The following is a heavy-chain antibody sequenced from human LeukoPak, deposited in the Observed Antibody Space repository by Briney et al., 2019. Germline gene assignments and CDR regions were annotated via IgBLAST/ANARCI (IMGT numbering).Heavy chain of an antibody. J-gene: IGHJ4*02. CDR3: ARAHWERPFDY. D-gene: IGHD1-26*01. CDR1: GGSISSGGYY. Sequence: SETLSLSCTVSGGSISSGGYYWSWIRQHPGKGLEWIGYIYYSGSTYYNPSLKSRVTISVDTSKNQFSLKLSSVTAADTAVYYCARAHWERPFDYWGQGTLVTVSS. V-gene: IGHV4-31*03. CDR2: IYYSGST.